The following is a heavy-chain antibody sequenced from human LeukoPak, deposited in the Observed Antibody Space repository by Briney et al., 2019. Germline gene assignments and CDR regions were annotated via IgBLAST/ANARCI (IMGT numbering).Heavy chain of an antibody. J-gene: IGHJ4*02. CDR3: ARVRYSSDLGY. V-gene: IGHV1-2*02. D-gene: IGHD5-18*01. CDR1: GYTFTGYY. CDR2: INPNSGGT. Sequence: GASVKVSCKASGYTFTGYYIHWVRQAPGQGPEWLGWINPNSGGTNYAQKFQGRVTMTRDTSISTAYMELSRLRSDDTAVYYCARVRYSSDLGYWGQGTLVTVSS.